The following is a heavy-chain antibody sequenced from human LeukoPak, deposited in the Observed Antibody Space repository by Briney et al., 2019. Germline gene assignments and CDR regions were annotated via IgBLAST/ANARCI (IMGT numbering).Heavy chain of an antibody. CDR3: AKEGALVGANRGSFDY. J-gene: IGHJ4*02. D-gene: IGHD1-26*01. CDR2: ISGSGGST. CDR1: GFTFSSYA. Sequence: GGSLRLSCAASGFTFSSYAMSWVRQAPGKGLEWVSAISGSGGSTYYADSVKGRFTISRDNSKNTLYLQMNSLRAEDTAVYYCAKEGALVGANRGSFDYWGQGTLVTDSS. V-gene: IGHV3-23*01.